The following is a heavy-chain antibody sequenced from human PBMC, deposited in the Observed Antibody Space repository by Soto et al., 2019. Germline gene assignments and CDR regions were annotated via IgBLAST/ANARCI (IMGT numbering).Heavy chain of an antibody. CDR1: GYTFTDYF. CDR2: INPKSGGT. J-gene: IGHJ6*02. V-gene: IGHV1-2*02. D-gene: IGHD3-16*01. Sequence: ASVKVSCKASGYTFTDYFIHWVRQAPGQGLEWMGWINPKSGGTNYAQKFQGRVTMTRDTSTTTAYMDLSRLRSDDTAVYYCARDLRVLSWVMDVWGQGTTVTVSS. CDR3: ARDLRVLSWVMDV.